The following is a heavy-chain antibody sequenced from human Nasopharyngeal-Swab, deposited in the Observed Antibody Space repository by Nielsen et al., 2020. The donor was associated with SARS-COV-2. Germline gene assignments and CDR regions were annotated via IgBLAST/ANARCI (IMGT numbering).Heavy chain of an antibody. D-gene: IGHD6-19*01. J-gene: IGHJ4*02. Sequence: VRQAPGKGLEWVSVIYRGGSTYYADSVKGRFTISRDNSKKTLYLQMNSLSAEDTAVYYCARDGSYSSGYFDYWGQGTLVTVSS. CDR2: IYRGGST. CDR3: ARDGSYSSGYFDY. V-gene: IGHV3-53*01.